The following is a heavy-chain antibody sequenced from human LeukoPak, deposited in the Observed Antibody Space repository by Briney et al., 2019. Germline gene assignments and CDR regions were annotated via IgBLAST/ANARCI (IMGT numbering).Heavy chain of an antibody. D-gene: IGHD4-17*01. Sequence: SETLSLTCTVSGGSISGTTYYWGWIRQPPGKGLEWIGNIYYSGSTYYNPSLKSRVTISVDTSKNQFSLKLSSVTAADTAVYYCARVRGTVTTDFDYWGQGTLVTVSS. V-gene: IGHV4-39*07. CDR1: GGSISGTTYY. CDR3: ARVRGTVTTDFDY. CDR2: IYYSGST. J-gene: IGHJ4*02.